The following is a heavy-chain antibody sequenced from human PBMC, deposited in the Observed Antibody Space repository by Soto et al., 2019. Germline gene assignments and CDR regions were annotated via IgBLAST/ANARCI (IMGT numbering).Heavy chain of an antibody. CDR1: GYTFIRYG. V-gene: IGHV1-18*01. CDR2: INNRNGNT. D-gene: IGHD1-26*01. CDR3: ARDGNQWDRGYFDS. J-gene: IGHJ4*02. Sequence: QVQLVQSGAEVRKPGASLKVSCKASGYTFIRYGVSWVRQAPGQGLEWMGWINNRNGNTNYAQKFHGRVTMTTDTSTTTVYRGLRTVRSDVTAGYYCARDGNQWDRGYFDSWSQGTVVTVSS.